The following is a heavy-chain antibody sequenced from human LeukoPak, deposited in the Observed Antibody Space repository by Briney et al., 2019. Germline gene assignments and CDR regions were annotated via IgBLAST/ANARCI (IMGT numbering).Heavy chain of an antibody. J-gene: IGHJ6*02. Sequence: SVKVSCKVSGYTFTQKDINWVRQAPGQGLEWMGWMNPKNGNTGYAQKLQGRVTMTRDTSIDTAYMELNALTSDDTAAYYCGRGFYYYGLDVWGQGTTVIVS. CDR2: MNPKNGNT. CDR3: GRGFYYYGLDV. V-gene: IGHV1-8*01. CDR1: GYTFTQKD.